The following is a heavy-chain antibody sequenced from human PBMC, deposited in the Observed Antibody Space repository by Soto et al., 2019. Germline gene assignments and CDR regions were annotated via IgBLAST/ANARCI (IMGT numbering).Heavy chain of an antibody. J-gene: IGHJ3*02. Sequence: PGGSLRLSCAASGFTFSSYAMHRVRQAPGKGLEWVAVISYDGSNKYYADSVKGRFTISRDNSKNTLYLQMNSLRAEDTAVYYCASYVWGSYRPDAFDIWGQGTMVTVSS. CDR1: GFTFSSYA. CDR3: ASYVWGSYRPDAFDI. CDR2: ISYDGSNK. D-gene: IGHD3-16*02. V-gene: IGHV3-30-3*01.